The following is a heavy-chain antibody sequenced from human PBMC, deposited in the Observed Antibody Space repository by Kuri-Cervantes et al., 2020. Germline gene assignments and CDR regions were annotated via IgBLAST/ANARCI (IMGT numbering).Heavy chain of an antibody. D-gene: IGHD3-16*01. Sequence: ASVKVSCKASGYTFTSYYMHWVRQAPGQGLEWMGIINPSGGSTNYAQKFQGRVTMTRDTSTSTVYMELRSLRSDDTAVYFCARDYPGDHDAFDIWGQGTMVTVSS. V-gene: IGHV1-46*01. CDR2: INPSGGST. J-gene: IGHJ3*02. CDR1: GYTFTSYY. CDR3: ARDYPGDHDAFDI.